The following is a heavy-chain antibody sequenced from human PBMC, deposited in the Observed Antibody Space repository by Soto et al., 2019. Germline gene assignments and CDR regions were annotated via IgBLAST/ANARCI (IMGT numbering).Heavy chain of an antibody. J-gene: IGHJ5*02. Sequence: QVQLVQSGAELQKPGASVKVSCKASGYTFSNYYINWVRQAPGQGLEWVGVINPNGGTTMYAQKFQGRVNMTRDTSTNTIYMTLSSLRSDDTALYYCARDEGFCSGGRCTGWFDPWGQGTLVTVSS. V-gene: IGHV1-46*01. D-gene: IGHD2-15*01. CDR2: INPNGGTT. CDR3: ARDEGFCSGGRCTGWFDP. CDR1: GYTFSNYY.